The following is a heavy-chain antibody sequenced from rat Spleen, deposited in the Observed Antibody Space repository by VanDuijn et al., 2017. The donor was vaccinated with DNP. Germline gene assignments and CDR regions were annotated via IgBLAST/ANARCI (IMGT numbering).Heavy chain of an antibody. V-gene: IGHV5S23*01. CDR3: ARPNYDSSGGMDA. D-gene: IGHD1-2*01. J-gene: IGHJ4*01. CDR1: GFTFSDYA. Sequence: EVQLVESGGGLVQPGNSLKLSCAASGFTFSDYAMAWVRQSPKKGLEWVATISTGGGNIYYRDSVKGRFTISRDNAKSTLYLQMDSLRSEETATYYCARPNYDSSGGMDAWGQGTSVTVSS. CDR2: ISTGGGNI.